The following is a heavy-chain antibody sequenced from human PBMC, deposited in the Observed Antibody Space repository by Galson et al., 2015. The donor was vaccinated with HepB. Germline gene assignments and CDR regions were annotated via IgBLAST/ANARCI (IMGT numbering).Heavy chain of an antibody. Sequence: SLRLSCAASGFSFRNYAMNWVRQAPGKGLEWVSIISGSGGTTYYADSVKGRFTISRDNSKNTLYLQMNSLRAEDTAVYYCAKDLGSTVVVAGAGPCFDSWGQGTQVTVSS. CDR1: GFSFRNYA. J-gene: IGHJ4*02. CDR2: ISGSGGTT. V-gene: IGHV3-23*01. D-gene: IGHD6-13*01. CDR3: AKDLGSTVVVAGAGPCFDS.